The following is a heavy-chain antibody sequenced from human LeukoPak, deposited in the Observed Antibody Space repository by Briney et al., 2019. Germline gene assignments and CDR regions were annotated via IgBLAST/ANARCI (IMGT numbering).Heavy chain of an antibody. CDR2: INSDGSST. D-gene: IGHD2-21*02. CDR3: ARERVVVTAIEDCYYGTDV. CDR1: GFTFSSYW. Sequence: PGGSLRLSCAASGFTFSSYWMHWVRQAPGKGLVWVSRINSDGSSTSYADSVKGRFTISRDNAKNTLYLQMNSLRAEDTAVYYCARERVVVTAIEDCYYGTDVWGQGTTVTVSS. J-gene: IGHJ6*02. V-gene: IGHV3-74*01.